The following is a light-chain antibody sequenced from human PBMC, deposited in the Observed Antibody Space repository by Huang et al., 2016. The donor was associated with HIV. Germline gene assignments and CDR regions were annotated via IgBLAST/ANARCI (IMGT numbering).Light chain of an antibody. CDR1: QNIKRY. Sequence: DIQITQSPSSLSASVGDTVIITCRASQNIKRYLNWYQQEPGKAPKLLISAASNLQSGVPTTFSGSGSGTDFTLIINSLQPEDSATYYCQQSARTPRTFGQGTKLEI. V-gene: IGKV1-39*01. J-gene: IGKJ2*01. CDR3: QQSARTPRT. CDR2: AAS.